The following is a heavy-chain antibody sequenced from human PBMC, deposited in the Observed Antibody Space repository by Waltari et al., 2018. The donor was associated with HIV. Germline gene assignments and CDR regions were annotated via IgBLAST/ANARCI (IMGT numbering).Heavy chain of an antibody. J-gene: IGHJ4*02. CDR3: ARMVSSSGWYVFDY. Sequence: QVHLVESGGGVVQPGRSLRLSCAASGFTFRTYGMHWVRQAPGKGLECVAVIWYDGSNKYYADSVKGRFTISRDNSKNTLYLQMNSLRAEDTAVYYCARMVSSSGWYVFDYWGQGTLVTVSS. CDR2: IWYDGSNK. CDR1: GFTFRTYG. V-gene: IGHV3-33*01. D-gene: IGHD6-19*01.